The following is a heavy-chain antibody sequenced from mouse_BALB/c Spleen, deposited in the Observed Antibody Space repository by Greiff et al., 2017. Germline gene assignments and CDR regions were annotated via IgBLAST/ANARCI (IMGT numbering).Heavy chain of an antibody. Sequence: EVKLLESGGGLVKPGGSLKLSCAASGFTFSSYAMSWVRQSPEKRLEWVAEISSGGSYTYYPDTVTGRFTISRDNAKNTLYLEMSSLRSEDTAMYYCANYDYDDGFAYWGQGTLVTVSA. D-gene: IGHD2-4*01. CDR2: ISSGGSYT. J-gene: IGHJ3*01. CDR1: GFTFSSYA. V-gene: IGHV5-9-4*01. CDR3: ANYDYDDGFAY.